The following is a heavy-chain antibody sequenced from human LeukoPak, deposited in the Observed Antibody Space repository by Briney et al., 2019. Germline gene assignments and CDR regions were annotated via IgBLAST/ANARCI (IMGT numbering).Heavy chain of an antibody. CDR2: INSNSGGT. CDR1: GYTFTGYY. Sequence: ASVKVSCKASGYTFTGYYMHWVRQAPGQGLEWMGWINSNSGGTNYAQKFQGRVTVTRDTSVSTAYMELSRLRSDDTAVYYCARVLKGSDYWSGSALDNWGQGTLVTVSS. CDR3: ARVLKGSDYWSGSALDN. J-gene: IGHJ4*02. V-gene: IGHV1-2*02. D-gene: IGHD3-3*01.